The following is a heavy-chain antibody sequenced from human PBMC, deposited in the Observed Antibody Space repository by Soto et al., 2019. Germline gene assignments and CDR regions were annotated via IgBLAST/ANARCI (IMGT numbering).Heavy chain of an antibody. D-gene: IGHD2-15*01. CDR1: GVTFCSYA. CDR3: ARVPSSSGRAHFDY. Sequence: QNGGSLRLCCAACGVTFCSYAMHWVRQAPGKGLEWVAVISYDGSNKYYADSVKGRFTISRDNSKNTLYLQMNSLRAEDTAVYYCARVPSSSGRAHFDYWGQGTLVTVSS. CDR2: ISYDGSNK. V-gene: IGHV3-30-3*01. J-gene: IGHJ4*02.